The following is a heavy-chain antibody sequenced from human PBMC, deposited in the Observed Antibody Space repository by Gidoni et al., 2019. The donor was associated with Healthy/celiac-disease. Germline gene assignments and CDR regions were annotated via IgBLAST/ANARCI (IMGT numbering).Heavy chain of an antibody. V-gene: IGHV1-69*01. CDR3: ARFRSCTNGVCYYNYYYGMDV. J-gene: IGHJ6*02. Sequence: QVQLVQSGAEVKKPGSSVKVSCKASGGTFSSYAISWVRQAPGQGLEWMGGIIPIFGTANYAQKFQGRVTITADESTSTAYMELSSLRSEDTAVYYCARFRSCTNGVCYYNYYYGMDVWGQGTTVTVSS. D-gene: IGHD2-8*01. CDR2: IIPIFGTA. CDR1: GGTFSSYA.